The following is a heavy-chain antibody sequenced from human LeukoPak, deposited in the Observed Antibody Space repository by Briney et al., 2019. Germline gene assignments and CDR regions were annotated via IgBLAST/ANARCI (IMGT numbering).Heavy chain of an antibody. CDR3: ARVYYYDSSGYYGDDAFDI. V-gene: IGHV1-8*03. J-gene: IGHJ3*02. CDR1: GYTFTNYD. D-gene: IGHD3-22*01. Sequence: ASVKVSCKASGYTFTNYDINWVRQATGQGLEWMGWMNPNSANTGYSQKFQGRVTFTRDTSISTAYMELSSLRSEDTAAYYCARVYYYDSSGYYGDDAFDIWGQGTMVTVSS. CDR2: MNPNSANT.